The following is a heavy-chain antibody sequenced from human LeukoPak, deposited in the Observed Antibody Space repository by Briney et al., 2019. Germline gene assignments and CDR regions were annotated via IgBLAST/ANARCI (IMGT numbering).Heavy chain of an antibody. CDR3: ARETYYYDSSGYYLLDY. J-gene: IGHJ4*02. D-gene: IGHD3-22*01. Sequence: GASVKVSCKASGYTFTSYGISWVRQAPGQGREWMGWISAYNGNTNYAQKLQGRVTMTTDTSTSTAYMELRSLRFDDTAVYYCARETYYYDSSGYYLLDYWGQGTLVTVSS. CDR1: GYTFTSYG. V-gene: IGHV1-18*01. CDR2: ISAYNGNT.